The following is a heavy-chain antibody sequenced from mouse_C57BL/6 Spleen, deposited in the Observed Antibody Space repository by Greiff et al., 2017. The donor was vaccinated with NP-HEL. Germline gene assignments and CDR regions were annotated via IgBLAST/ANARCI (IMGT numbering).Heavy chain of an antibody. CDR3: TKVTTVVAHFDY. Sequence: VQLQQSGAELVRPGASVKLSCTASGFNIKDYYMHWVKQRPEQGLEWIGRIDPEDGDTEYAPKFQGKAIMTADTSSNTAYLQLSSLTSEDTAVYYCTKVTTVVAHFDYWGQGTTLTVSS. J-gene: IGHJ2*01. CDR2: IDPEDGDT. CDR1: GFNIKDYY. D-gene: IGHD1-1*01. V-gene: IGHV14-1*01.